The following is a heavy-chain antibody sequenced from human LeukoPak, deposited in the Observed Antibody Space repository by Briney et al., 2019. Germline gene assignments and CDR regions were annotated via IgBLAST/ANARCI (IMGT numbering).Heavy chain of an antibody. D-gene: IGHD2-2*02. Sequence: ASVKVSCKASGYTFTSYDINWVRQATGQGLEWMGWMNPNSGNTGYAQKFQGRVTMTRNTSISTAYMELSSLRSEDTAVYYCARALRGYCSRTSCYKRAFDIWGQGTMVTVSS. J-gene: IGHJ3*02. V-gene: IGHV1-8*01. CDR2: MNPNSGNT. CDR3: ARALRGYCSRTSCYKRAFDI. CDR1: GYTFTSYD.